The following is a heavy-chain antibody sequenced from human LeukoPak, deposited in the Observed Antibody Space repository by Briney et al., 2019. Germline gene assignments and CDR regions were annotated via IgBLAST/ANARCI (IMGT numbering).Heavy chain of an antibody. J-gene: IGHJ3*02. CDR3: ARGNSGYSYGYRDDAFDI. V-gene: IGHV3-21*01. Sequence: GGSLRLSCAASGFTFSSYSMKWVRQAPGKGLEWVSSISSSSSYIYYADSVKGRFTISRDNAKNSLYLQMNSLRAEDTAVYYCARGNSGYSYGYRDDAFDIWGQGTMVTVSS. CDR2: ISSSSSYI. D-gene: IGHD5-18*01. CDR1: GFTFSSYS.